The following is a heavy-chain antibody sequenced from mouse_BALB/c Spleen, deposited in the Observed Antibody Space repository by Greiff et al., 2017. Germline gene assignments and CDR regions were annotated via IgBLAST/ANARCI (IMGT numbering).Heavy chain of an antibody. D-gene: IGHD2-14*01. CDR1: GYTFTSYW. V-gene: IGHV1-69*02. Sequence: QVQLQQPGAELVKPGASVKLSCKASGYTFTSYWMHWVKQRPGQGLEWIGEIDPSDSYTNYNQKFKGKATLTVDKSSSTAYMQLSSLTSEDSAVYYSARYYRCFAYWGQGTLVTVSA. CDR3: ARYYRCFAY. CDR2: IDPSDSYT. J-gene: IGHJ3*01.